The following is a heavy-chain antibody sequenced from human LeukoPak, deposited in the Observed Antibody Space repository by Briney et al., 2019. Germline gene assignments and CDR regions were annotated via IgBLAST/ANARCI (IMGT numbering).Heavy chain of an antibody. CDR2: ISGSGGDT. D-gene: IGHD3-22*01. J-gene: IGHJ4*02. CDR1: GFSFSSHV. V-gene: IGHV3-23*01. Sequence: GGSLRLSCAASGFSFSSHVMHWVRQAPGKGLEWVSGISGSGGDTYYADPVKGRFTISRDNSKNTLNLQMNSLRAEDTALYYCAKDQNYESSGYYGGFDYWGQGTLVTVSS. CDR3: AKDQNYESSGYYGGFDY.